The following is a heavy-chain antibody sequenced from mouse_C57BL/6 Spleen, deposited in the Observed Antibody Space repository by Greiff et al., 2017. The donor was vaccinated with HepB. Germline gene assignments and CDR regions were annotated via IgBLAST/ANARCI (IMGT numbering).Heavy chain of an antibody. D-gene: IGHD3-2*02. J-gene: IGHJ4*01. V-gene: IGHV14-4*01. CDR2: IDPENGDT. CDR1: GFNIKDDY. CDR3: TTTAQATIGAMDY. Sequence: VQLKQSGAELVRPGASVKLSCTASGFNIKDDYMHWVKQRPEQGLEWIGWIDPENGDTEYASKFQGKATITADTSSNTAYLQLSSLTSEDTAVYYCTTTAQATIGAMDYWGQGTSVTVSS.